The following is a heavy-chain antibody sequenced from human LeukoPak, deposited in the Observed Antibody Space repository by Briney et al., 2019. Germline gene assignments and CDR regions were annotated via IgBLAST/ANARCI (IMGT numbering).Heavy chain of an antibody. D-gene: IGHD5-18*01. J-gene: IGHJ4*02. CDR3: ARDLGLGYSYGETFDC. CDR2: MNPNSGNT. Sequence: ASVKVSCKASGYTFTSYDINWVRQATGQGLEWMGWMNPNSGNTGYAQKFQGRVTMTRNTSISTAYMELSSLRSEDTAVYYCARDLGLGYSYGETFDCWGQGTLVTVSS. CDR1: GYTFTSYD. V-gene: IGHV1-8*01.